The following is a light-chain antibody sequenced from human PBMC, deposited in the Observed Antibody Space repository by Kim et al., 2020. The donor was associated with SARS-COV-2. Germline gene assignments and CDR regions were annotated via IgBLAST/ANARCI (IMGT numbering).Light chain of an antibody. Sequence: PGKTARITCGGNNLGSKSVPWYQQKPGQAPVLVIYYDSDRPSGIPERFSGSNSGNTATLTISRVEAGDEADYYCQVWDSSSDHPGVFGTGTKVTVL. CDR1: NLGSKS. CDR3: QVWDSSSDHPGV. V-gene: IGLV3-21*04. J-gene: IGLJ1*01. CDR2: YDS.